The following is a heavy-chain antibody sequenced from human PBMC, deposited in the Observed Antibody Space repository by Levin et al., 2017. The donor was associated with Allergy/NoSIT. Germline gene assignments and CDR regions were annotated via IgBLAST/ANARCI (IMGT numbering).Heavy chain of an antibody. J-gene: IGHJ4*02. CDR3: ARADHGYSYGYAIDY. Sequence: ASVKVSCKASGYTFTSYYMHWVRQAPGQGLEWMGIINPSGGSTSYAQKFQGRVTMTRDTSTSTVYMELSSLRSEDTAVYYCARADHGYSYGYAIDYWGQGTLVTVSS. CDR2: INPSGGST. V-gene: IGHV1-46*01. CDR1: GYTFTSYY. D-gene: IGHD5-18*01.